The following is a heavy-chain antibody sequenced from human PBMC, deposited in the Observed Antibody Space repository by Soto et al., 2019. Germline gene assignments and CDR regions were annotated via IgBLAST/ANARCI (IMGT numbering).Heavy chain of an antibody. V-gene: IGHV3-23*01. D-gene: IGHD4-17*01. CDR2: ISFSGDST. CDR1: GFTFSSYA. CDR3: AKAAPPVTIYPFDY. J-gene: IGHJ4*02. Sequence: GSLRLSCAASGFTFSSYAMSWVRQAPGKGLEWVSSISFSGDSTYYADSVKGRFTISRDNSKNTLSLQMNSLRAEDTAVYYCAKAAPPVTIYPFDYWGQGTLVTVSS.